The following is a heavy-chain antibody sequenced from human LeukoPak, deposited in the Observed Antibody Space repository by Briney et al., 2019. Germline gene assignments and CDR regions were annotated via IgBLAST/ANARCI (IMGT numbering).Heavy chain of an antibody. Sequence: SQTLSLTCAIFGDSVSSNSVTWNWIRQSPSRGLEWLGRTYYRSKWFNDYALSVRGRITFNADTSKNQLSLQLNSVAPEDTALYYCTRVTSNSNWFDPWGQGTLVTVSS. D-gene: IGHD4-23*01. CDR3: TRVTSNSNWFDP. CDR1: GDSVSSNSVT. CDR2: TYYRSKWFN. J-gene: IGHJ5*02. V-gene: IGHV6-1*01.